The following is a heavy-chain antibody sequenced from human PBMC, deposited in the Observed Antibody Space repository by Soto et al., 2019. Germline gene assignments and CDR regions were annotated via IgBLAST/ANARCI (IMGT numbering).Heavy chain of an antibody. D-gene: IGHD3-16*02. V-gene: IGHV3-30-3*01. CDR2: ISYDGSNK. Sequence: PGGSLRLSCAASGFTFSSYAMHWVRQAPGKGLEWVAVISYDGSNKYYADSVKGRFTISRDNSKNTLYLQMNSLRAEDTAVYYCARAIWPYVWGNYRCPFDYWGQGTLVTVSS. CDR1: GFTFSSYA. J-gene: IGHJ4*02. CDR3: ARAIWPYVWGNYRCPFDY.